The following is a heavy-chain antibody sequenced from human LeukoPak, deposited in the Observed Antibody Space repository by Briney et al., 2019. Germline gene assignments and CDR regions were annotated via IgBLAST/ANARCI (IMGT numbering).Heavy chain of an antibody. Sequence: ASVTVSCKASGYTFTSYGISWVRQAPGQGLEWMGWISAYNGNTNYAQKLQGRVTMTTDISTSTAYMELRSLRSDDTAVYYCARDEGGGAMVRGVTAYYYGMDVWGKGTTVTVSS. CDR2: ISAYNGNT. CDR1: GYTFTSYG. CDR3: ARDEGGGAMVRGVTAYYYGMDV. D-gene: IGHD3-10*01. J-gene: IGHJ6*04. V-gene: IGHV1-18*04.